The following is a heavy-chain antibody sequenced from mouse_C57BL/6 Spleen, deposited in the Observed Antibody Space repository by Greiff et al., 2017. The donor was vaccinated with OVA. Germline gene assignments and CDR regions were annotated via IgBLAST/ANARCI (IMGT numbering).Heavy chain of an antibody. J-gene: IGHJ3*01. D-gene: IGHD3-2*02. CDR1: GYTFTSYG. CDR3: ARGGSSGSWFAY. CDR2: IYPRSGNT. V-gene: IGHV1-81*01. Sequence: QVQLQQSGAELARPGASVKLSCKASGYTFTSYGISWVKQRTGQGLEWIGEIYPRSGNTYYNEKFKGKATLTADKSSSTAYMELRSLTSEDSAVDFCARGGSSGSWFAYWGQGTLVTVSA.